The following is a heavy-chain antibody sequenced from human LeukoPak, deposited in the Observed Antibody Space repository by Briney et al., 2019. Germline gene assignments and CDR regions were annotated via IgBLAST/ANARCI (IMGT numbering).Heavy chain of an antibody. Sequence: SETLSLTCTVSGGSISSYYWSWIRQPPGKGLEWIGYIYYSGSTNYNPSLKSRVTISVDTSKNQFSLKLSSVTAADTAVYYCATTRGSGWLDYWGQGTLVTVSS. V-gene: IGHV4-59*12. J-gene: IGHJ4*02. CDR1: GGSISSYY. D-gene: IGHD6-19*01. CDR3: ATTRGSGWLDY. CDR2: IYYSGST.